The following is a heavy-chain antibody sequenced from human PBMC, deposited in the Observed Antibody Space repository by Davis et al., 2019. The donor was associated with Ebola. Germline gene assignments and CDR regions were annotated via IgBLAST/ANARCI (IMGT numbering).Heavy chain of an antibody. CDR2: INAGNGNT. Sequence: AASVKVSCKASGYTFTSYAMHWVRQAPGQRLEWMGWINAGNGNTKYSQKFQGRVTITRDTSASTAYMELSSLRSEDTAVYYCATNRNGGQLDYYGMDVWGQGTTVTVSS. CDR1: GYTFTSYA. CDR3: ATNRNGGQLDYYGMDV. J-gene: IGHJ6*02. D-gene: IGHD6-13*01. V-gene: IGHV1-3*01.